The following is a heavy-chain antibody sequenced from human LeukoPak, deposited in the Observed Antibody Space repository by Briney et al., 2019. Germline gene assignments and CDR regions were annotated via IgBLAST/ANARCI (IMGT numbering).Heavy chain of an antibody. CDR3: AREVTAMVRGVMEYAFDI. D-gene: IGHD3-10*01. CDR2: ISGSGGST. Sequence: GGSLRLSCAASGFTFSSYAMSWVRQAPGKGLEWVSAISGSGGSTYYADPVKGRFTFSRDNSKNTLYLQMNSLRAEDTAVYYCAREVTAMVRGVMEYAFDIWGQGTMVTVSS. V-gene: IGHV3-23*01. J-gene: IGHJ3*02. CDR1: GFTFSSYA.